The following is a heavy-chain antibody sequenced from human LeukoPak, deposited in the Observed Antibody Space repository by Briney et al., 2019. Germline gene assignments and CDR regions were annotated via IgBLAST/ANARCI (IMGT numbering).Heavy chain of an antibody. D-gene: IGHD2-2*01. Sequence: GGSLRHSCAASRFTFNTSWMSCVRPTPGKGLEWVANIKQDGSKKYYVDSVKGRFTKSRDNAKNTLVLQMNSLRAEDTAVYCGVRDCYITSCSLFDHWGQEILVTVST. CDR1: RFTFNTSW. V-gene: IGHV3-7*01. J-gene: IGHJ4*02. CDR3: VRDCYITSCSLFDH. CDR2: IKQDGSKK.